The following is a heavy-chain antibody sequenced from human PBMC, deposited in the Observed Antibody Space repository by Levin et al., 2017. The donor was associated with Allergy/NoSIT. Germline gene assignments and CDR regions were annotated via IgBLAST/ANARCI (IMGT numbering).Heavy chain of an antibody. J-gene: IGHJ6*02. D-gene: IGHD3-10*01. Sequence: GESLKISCKGSGYEFPGYWIEWVRQMPGKGLEWMGRIGPSDAQTKYSPSFQGHVTFSADKSISTAYLHFSSLKASDTAMYYCARGGSEGLYFGMDVWGQGTTVTVSS. CDR1: GYEFPGYW. CDR2: IGPSDAQT. V-gene: IGHV5-10-1*01. CDR3: ARGGSEGLYFGMDV.